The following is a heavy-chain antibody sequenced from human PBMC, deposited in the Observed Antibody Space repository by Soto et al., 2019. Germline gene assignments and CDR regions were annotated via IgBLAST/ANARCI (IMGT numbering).Heavy chain of an antibody. Sequence: WTWIRQHPGKGLEWIGYIYYSGITYYNPSLKSRVTISVDTSKNQFSLKLSSVTAADTAMYYCAREPLDWGQGTLVTVSS. CDR2: IYYSGIT. CDR3: AREPLD. J-gene: IGHJ4*02. V-gene: IGHV4-31*02.